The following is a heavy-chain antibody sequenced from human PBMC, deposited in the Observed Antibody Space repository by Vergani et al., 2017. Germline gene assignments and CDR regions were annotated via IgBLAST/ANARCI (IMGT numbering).Heavy chain of an antibody. V-gene: IGHV1-46*01. CDR1: GYTFTSYY. Sequence: QVQLVQSGAEVKKPGASVKVSCKASGYTFTSYYMHWVRPAPGQGLEWMGIINPSGGSTSYAQKFQGRVTMTRDTSTITVYMELSSLRSEDTAVYYCARGWDDSSGYMAQYYFDYWGQGTLVTVSS. CDR2: INPSGGST. D-gene: IGHD3-22*01. CDR3: ARGWDDSSGYMAQYYFDY. J-gene: IGHJ4*02.